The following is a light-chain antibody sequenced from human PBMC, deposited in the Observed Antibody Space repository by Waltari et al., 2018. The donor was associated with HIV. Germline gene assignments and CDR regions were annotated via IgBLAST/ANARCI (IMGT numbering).Light chain of an antibody. V-gene: IGKV1-39*01. CDR1: QSISTY. CDR2: AAS. CDR3: QQTYSAPLT. Sequence: DIQMTKSPSSLSASVGARVTITCRASQSISTYLNWYQQKPGKAPNLLIFAASRLQSGVPSRFSGSGSGTDFTLTISSLQPEDFASYFCQQTYSAPLTFGGGTKVEIK. J-gene: IGKJ4*01.